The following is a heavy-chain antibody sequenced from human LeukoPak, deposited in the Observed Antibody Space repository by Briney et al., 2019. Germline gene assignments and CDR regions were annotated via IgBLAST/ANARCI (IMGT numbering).Heavy chain of an antibody. CDR3: ARDGPAQMVDFDY. CDR2: IYPYTGAT. Sequence: ASVKVSCKASGYTFSGTGWYLYWLRQAPGQGLECMGWIYPYTGATHYAQKFQGRVAMTRDTSISTDYMELSRLRTDDTAVYYCARDGPAQMVDFDYWGQGTLVTVSS. J-gene: IGHJ4*02. CDR1: GYTFSGTGWY. V-gene: IGHV1-2*02. D-gene: IGHD3-10*01.